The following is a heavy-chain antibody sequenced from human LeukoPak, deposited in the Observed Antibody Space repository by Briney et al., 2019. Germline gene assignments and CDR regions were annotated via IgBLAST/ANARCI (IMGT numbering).Heavy chain of an antibody. CDR1: RYSFTSYW. Sequence: GESLKISCKGSRYSFTSYWIGWVRQMPGKGLEWMGIIYPGDSDTRYSPSFQGQVTISADKSISTAYLQWSSLKASDTAMYYCARLDSGSYDCYGMDVWGQGTTVTVSS. J-gene: IGHJ6*02. D-gene: IGHD1-26*01. CDR2: IYPGDSDT. CDR3: ARLDSGSYDCYGMDV. V-gene: IGHV5-51*01.